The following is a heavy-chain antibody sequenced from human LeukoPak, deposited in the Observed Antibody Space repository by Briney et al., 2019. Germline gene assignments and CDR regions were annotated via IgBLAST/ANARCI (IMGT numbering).Heavy chain of an antibody. J-gene: IGHJ4*02. CDR3: ARDLRVVITGSFDS. Sequence: TGGSLRLSCAASGFIFDDYGLTWVRHAPGKGLEWVSGINWNGDSTDYADSVKGRFTISRDNAKNSLYLQMNSLRAEDTALYYCARDLRVVITGSFDSWGQGTLVTVSS. V-gene: IGHV3-20*04. CDR2: INWNGDST. D-gene: IGHD3-22*01. CDR1: GFIFDDYG.